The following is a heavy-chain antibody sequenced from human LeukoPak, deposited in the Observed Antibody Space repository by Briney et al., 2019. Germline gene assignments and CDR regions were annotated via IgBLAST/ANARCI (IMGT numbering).Heavy chain of an antibody. J-gene: IGHJ6*03. V-gene: IGHV3-74*01. Sequence: GGSLRLSCAASGIIFSNYWMHWVRQAPGKGLVWVSRINRDGSSTSYADSVKGRFTISRDNAKNTLYLQMNSLRAEDTAVYYCAKDGGEYYDILTGYYPRLYYMDVWGKGTTVTISS. CDR1: GIIFSNYW. CDR3: AKDGGEYYDILTGYYPRLYYMDV. D-gene: IGHD3-9*01. CDR2: INRDGSST.